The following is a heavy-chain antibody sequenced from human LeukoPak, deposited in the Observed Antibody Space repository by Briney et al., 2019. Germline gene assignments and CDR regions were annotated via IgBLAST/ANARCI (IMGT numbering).Heavy chain of an antibody. D-gene: IGHD3-10*01. CDR3: AKDIMVRGVIIQDAFDI. V-gene: IGHV3-43D*03. CDR2: ISWDGGST. CDR1: GFTFDDYA. Sequence: WGSLRLSCAASGFTFDDYAMHWVRRAPGKCVEWGSLISWDGGSTYYADSVKGRFTISRDNSKNSLYLQMNSLRAEDTALYYCAKDIMVRGVIIQDAFDIWGQGTMVTVSS. J-gene: IGHJ3*02.